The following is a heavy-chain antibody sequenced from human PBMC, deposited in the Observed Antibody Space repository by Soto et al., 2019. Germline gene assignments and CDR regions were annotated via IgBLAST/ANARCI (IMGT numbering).Heavy chain of an antibody. J-gene: IGHJ6*02. CDR2: INAGNGNT. CDR1: GYTFTSYA. V-gene: IGHV1-3*01. CDR3: AIITMIVANLTDV. D-gene: IGHD3-22*01. Sequence: XSVKVSFNASGYTFTSYAMHLVRHTPGQRLEWMGWINAGNGNTKYSQKFQGRVTITRDTSASTAYMELSSLRSEDTAVYYCAIITMIVANLTDVWGQGTTVTVSS.